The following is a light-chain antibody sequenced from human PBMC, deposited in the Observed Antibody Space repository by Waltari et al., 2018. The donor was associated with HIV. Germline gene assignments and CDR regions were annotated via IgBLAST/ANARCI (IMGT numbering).Light chain of an antibody. CDR2: DAS. Sequence: VMTLSPATLSVPPGDGVTFTCRASQNVNNNVAGYQQKPGQAPRLLISDASSRATGVPATFSGSGSGTDFTLTISSLQSEDFAVYFCQQYANWPFTFGQGTRLEIK. V-gene: IGKV3-15*01. CDR1: QNVNNN. J-gene: IGKJ5*01. CDR3: QQYANWPFT.